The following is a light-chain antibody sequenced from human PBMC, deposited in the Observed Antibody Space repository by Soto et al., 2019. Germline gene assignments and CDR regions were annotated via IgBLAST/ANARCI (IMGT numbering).Light chain of an antibody. CDR1: SSDVGGYNF. J-gene: IGLJ1*01. V-gene: IGLV2-14*01. CDR3: SSYTSSTSYV. Sequence: QSALTQPASVSGSPGQSITISCTGTSSDVGGYNFVSWYQQHPGKAPKLMISEVSNRPSGVSNRFSGSKSGNTASLTISGLQADDEADCYCSSYTSSTSYVFGTGTKLTVL. CDR2: EVS.